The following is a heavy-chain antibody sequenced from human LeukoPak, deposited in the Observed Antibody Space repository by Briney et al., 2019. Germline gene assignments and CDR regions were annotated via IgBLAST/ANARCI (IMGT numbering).Heavy chain of an antibody. Sequence: PSETLSLTCTVSGGSISNYYWNWIRQFPGKGLEWIGYISHSGSTNYSPSLESRVTISVDPSKNQFSLKVISVTAADAAVYYCAREGTYDILTGYSTSLDSFDIWGQGKMVTVSS. CDR2: ISHSGST. CDR3: AREGTYDILTGYSTSLDSFDI. J-gene: IGHJ3*02. V-gene: IGHV4-59*01. D-gene: IGHD3-9*01. CDR1: GGSISNYY.